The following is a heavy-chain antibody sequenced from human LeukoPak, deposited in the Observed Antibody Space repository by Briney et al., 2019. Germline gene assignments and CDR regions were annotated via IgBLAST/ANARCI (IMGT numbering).Heavy chain of an antibody. D-gene: IGHD3-22*01. CDR2: IIPIFGTA. J-gene: IGHJ4*02. Sequence: ASVKVSCKASGGTFSSYAISWVRQAPGQGLEWMGRIIPIFGTANYAQKFQGRVTITTDESTSTAYMELSSLRSEDSAVYYCASVSEYYDSSGYNDWGQGTLVTVSS. CDR1: GGTFSSYA. V-gene: IGHV1-69*05. CDR3: ASVSEYYDSSGYND.